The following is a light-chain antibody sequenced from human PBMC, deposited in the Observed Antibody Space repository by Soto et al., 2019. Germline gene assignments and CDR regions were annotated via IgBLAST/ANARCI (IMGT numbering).Light chain of an antibody. V-gene: IGLV2-14*01. J-gene: IGLJ1*01. CDR2: EVS. CDR1: SSDVGTYNY. Sequence: QSVLTQPASVSGSPGQSITISCTGTSSDVGTYNYVSWYQQHTGKAPKLIIYEVSNRPSGVSNRFSGSKSGNTASLTISGLQAEDEADYYCSSYTSSTDYVFGTGTQ. CDR3: SSYTSSTDYV.